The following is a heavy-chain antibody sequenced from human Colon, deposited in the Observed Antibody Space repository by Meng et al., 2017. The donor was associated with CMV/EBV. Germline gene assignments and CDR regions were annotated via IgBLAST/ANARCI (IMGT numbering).Heavy chain of an antibody. D-gene: IGHD2-21*01. CDR3: ARDRGDSGFDA. Sequence: SVKVSCKTSGYTFTDYYIHWVRQAPGQGLEWIGGILPIFITTKYGQRFQDRITITTDESASTAYMELKSLRSDDTAVYYCARDRGDSGFDAWGQGTLVTVSS. V-gene: IGHV1-69*05. CDR2: ILPIFITT. CDR1: GYTFTDYY. J-gene: IGHJ4*02.